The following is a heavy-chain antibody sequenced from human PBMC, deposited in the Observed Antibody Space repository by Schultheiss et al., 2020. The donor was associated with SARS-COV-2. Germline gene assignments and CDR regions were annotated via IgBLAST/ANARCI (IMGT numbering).Heavy chain of an antibody. CDR1: GGSFSGYS. D-gene: IGHD1-26*01. J-gene: IGHJ4*02. CDR3: ARGGSHIDY. CDR2: INHRETT. Sequence: GSLRLSCAVYGGSFSGYSWSWIRQPPGKGLEWIGEINHRETTNYNPSLRSRVTISVDMSKNLFSLRLSSVTAADTAVYYCARGGSHIDYWGQGTLVSVS. V-gene: IGHV4-34*01.